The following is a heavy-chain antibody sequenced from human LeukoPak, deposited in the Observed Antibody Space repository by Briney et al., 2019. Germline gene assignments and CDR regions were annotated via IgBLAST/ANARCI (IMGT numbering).Heavy chain of an antibody. CDR3: ARDMEEIIRAPFAFNI. V-gene: IGHV3-7*01. CDR2: IRQDGNEK. Sequence: PGGSLRLSCAASGFTFSRYWMTWVRQAPGKGLEWVANIRQDGNEKYYVDSVKGRFTISRDNAKNSLYLQMNSLRTEDTAVYYCARDMEEIIRAPFAFNIWGQGTRVTVSS. D-gene: IGHD3-10*01. CDR1: GFTFSRYW. J-gene: IGHJ3*02.